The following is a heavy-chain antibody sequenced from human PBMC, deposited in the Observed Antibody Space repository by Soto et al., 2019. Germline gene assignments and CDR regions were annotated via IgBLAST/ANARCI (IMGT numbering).Heavy chain of an antibody. CDR2: IKQDGSEK. CDR3: ARIDGRQYYDILTGYYTAGAFDI. D-gene: IGHD3-9*01. Sequence: PGGSLRLSCAASGFTFSSYWMSWVRQAPGKGLEWVANIKQDGSEKYYVDSVKGRFTISRDNAKNSLYLQMNSLRAEDTAVYYCARIDGRQYYDILTGYYTAGAFDIWGQGTMVTVSS. CDR1: GFTFSSYW. J-gene: IGHJ3*02. V-gene: IGHV3-7*01.